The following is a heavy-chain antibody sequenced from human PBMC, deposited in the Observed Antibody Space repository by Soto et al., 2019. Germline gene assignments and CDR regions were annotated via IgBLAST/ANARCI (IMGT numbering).Heavy chain of an antibody. V-gene: IGHV2-5*02. J-gene: IGHJ4*02. Sequence: QITLKESGPTLVKPTQTLTLTCTFSGFSLRTSGVGVGWIRQPPGKALEWLALIYWDDDKRDSPFLKSRLTITESTPKNRVVRTQTNRDPGDIAIYYCAVRPYSSSSYYFDYWGQGTRVT. CDR3: AVRPYSSSSYYFDY. CDR2: IYWDDDK. D-gene: IGHD6-6*01. CDR1: GFSLRTSGVG.